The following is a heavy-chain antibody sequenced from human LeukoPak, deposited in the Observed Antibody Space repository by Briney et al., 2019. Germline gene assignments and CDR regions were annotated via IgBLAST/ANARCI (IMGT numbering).Heavy chain of an antibody. V-gene: IGHV4-4*07. CDR3: AREDVRYYYDSSGWYYFDY. Sequence: SETLSLTCTVSGGSISSYHWSWIRQPAGKGLEWIGRIYTSGSINYNPSLKSRVTMSVDTSKNQFSLKLSSVTAADTAVYYCAREDVRYYYDSSGWYYFDYWGQGTLVTVSS. CDR1: GGSISSYH. CDR2: IYTSGSI. D-gene: IGHD3-22*01. J-gene: IGHJ4*02.